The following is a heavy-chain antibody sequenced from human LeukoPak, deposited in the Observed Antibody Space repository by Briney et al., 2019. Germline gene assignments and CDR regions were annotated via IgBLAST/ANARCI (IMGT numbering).Heavy chain of an antibody. J-gene: IGHJ5*02. CDR3: AIGLSPLLWFGVYSNWFDP. D-gene: IGHD3-10*01. CDR1: GGSFSGYY. Sequence: SETLSLTCAVYGGSFSGYYWSWIRQLPGKGLEWIGEMNHSGSTNYNPSLKSRVTISVDTSKNQFSLKLSSVTAADTAVYYCAIGLSPLLWFGVYSNWFDPLGQGNLVTVSS. V-gene: IGHV4-34*01. CDR2: MNHSGST.